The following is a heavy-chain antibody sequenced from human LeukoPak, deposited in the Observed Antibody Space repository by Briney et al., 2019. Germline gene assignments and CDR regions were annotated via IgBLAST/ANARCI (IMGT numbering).Heavy chain of an antibody. J-gene: IGHJ4*02. V-gene: IGHV5-10-1*01. D-gene: IGHD4-17*01. Sequence: GESLKISCKGSGYSFTSYWISWVRQMPGKGLESMGRIDPSDSYTNYSPSFQGHFTISADKSISTAYLQWSSLKASDTAMYYCARRPNDLYDYGDYLLTDWGQGTLVTVSS. CDR1: GYSFTSYW. CDR2: IDPSDSYT. CDR3: ARRPNDLYDYGDYLLTD.